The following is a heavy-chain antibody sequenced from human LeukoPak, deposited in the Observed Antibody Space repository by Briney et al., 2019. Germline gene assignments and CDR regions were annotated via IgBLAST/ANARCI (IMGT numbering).Heavy chain of an antibody. D-gene: IGHD3-3*01. CDR3: ASSYYDFWSGHQRPADY. Sequence: GGSLRLSCAASGFPFSNYAMNWVRQAPGKGLEWVAVISYDGSNKYYADSVKGRFTISRDNAKNTLYLQMNTLRAEDTAVYYCASSYYDFWSGHQRPADYWGQGTLVTVSS. J-gene: IGHJ4*02. CDR1: GFPFSNYA. V-gene: IGHV3-30-3*01. CDR2: ISYDGSNK.